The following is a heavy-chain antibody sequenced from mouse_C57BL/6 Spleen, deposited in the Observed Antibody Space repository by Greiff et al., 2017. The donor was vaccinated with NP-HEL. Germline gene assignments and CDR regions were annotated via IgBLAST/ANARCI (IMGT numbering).Heavy chain of an antibody. Sequence: QVQLQQSGPELVKPGASVKISCKASGYAFSSSWMNWVKQRPGKGLEWIGRIYPGDGGTNYNGKFKGKATLTADKSSSTAYMQLSSLTSEDSAVYYCASESPYGSSFFDDWGQGTTLTVSS. V-gene: IGHV1-82*01. CDR2: IYPGDGGT. CDR3: ASESPYGSSFFDD. CDR1: GYAFSSSW. J-gene: IGHJ2*01. D-gene: IGHD1-1*01.